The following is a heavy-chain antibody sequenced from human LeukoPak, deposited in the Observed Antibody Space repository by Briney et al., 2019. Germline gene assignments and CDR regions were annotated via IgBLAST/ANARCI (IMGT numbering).Heavy chain of an antibody. CDR1: GYTFTSYG. CDR3: ARAYDFWSGYYTSEYFDY. Sequence: ASVTVSCKASGYTFTSYGVSWVRQAPGQGLEWMGWISAYNGNTNYAQKLQGRVTMTTDTSTSTAYMELRSLRSDDTAVYYCARAYDFWSGYYTSEYFDYWGQGTLVTVSS. J-gene: IGHJ4*02. D-gene: IGHD3-3*01. CDR2: ISAYNGNT. V-gene: IGHV1-18*01.